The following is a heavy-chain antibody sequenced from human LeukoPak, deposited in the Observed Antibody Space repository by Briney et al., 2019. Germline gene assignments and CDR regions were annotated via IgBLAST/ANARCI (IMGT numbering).Heavy chain of an antibody. Sequence: SVKVSCKASGGTFSSYAISWVRQAPGQGLEWMGRIIPIFGTANYAQKFQGRVTITTDESTSTAYMELSSLRSEDTAVYYCASAFYCSSTSCPHWGWGQGTLVTVSS. D-gene: IGHD2-2*01. J-gene: IGHJ4*02. V-gene: IGHV1-69*05. CDR3: ASAFYCSSTSCPHWG. CDR2: IIPIFGTA. CDR1: GGTFSSYA.